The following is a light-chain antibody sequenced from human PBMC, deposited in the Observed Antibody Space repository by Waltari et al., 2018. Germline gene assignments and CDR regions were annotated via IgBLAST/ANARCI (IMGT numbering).Light chain of an antibody. Sequence: QSVLTQPPSVSGTPGQRVTISCSGSTPNIGAGHDVHRYQHLPGTAPKLLIDGNNIRPSGVPDRFSGSSSGTSAALAITGLQADDEADYFCQSFDNMLSGGVVFGGGTKLAVL. V-gene: IGLV1-40*01. CDR1: TPNIGAGHD. CDR2: GNN. CDR3: QSFDNMLSGGVV. J-gene: IGLJ2*01.